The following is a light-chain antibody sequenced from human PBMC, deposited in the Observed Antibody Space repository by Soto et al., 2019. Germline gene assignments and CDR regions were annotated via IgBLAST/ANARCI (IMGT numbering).Light chain of an antibody. V-gene: IGKV1-17*01. J-gene: IGKJ4*01. CDR2: ASS. CDR3: VQHNNYRRT. Sequence: DIQMTQSPSSLSASLGDRVTITCRASQGIRSGLGWYQQKTGKAPKRLIYASSTLQSGVPSRFSGSGSGTEFTLTISSLRPEDFATYYCVQHNNYRRTFGGGTKVDIK. CDR1: QGIRSG.